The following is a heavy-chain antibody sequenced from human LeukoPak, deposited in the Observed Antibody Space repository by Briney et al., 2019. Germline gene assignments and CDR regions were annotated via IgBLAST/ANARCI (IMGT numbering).Heavy chain of an antibody. V-gene: IGHV1-69*13. J-gene: IGHJ6*03. CDR3: ARDAIAAAGTGYYYYMDV. Sequence: ASVKVSCKASGGTFSSYAISWVRQAPGQGLEWMGGIIPIFGTANYAQKFQGRVTITADESTSTAYMELSSLRSEDTAVYYCARDAIAAAGTGYYYYMDVWGKGTTDTISS. CDR1: GGTFSSYA. D-gene: IGHD6-13*01. CDR2: IIPIFGTA.